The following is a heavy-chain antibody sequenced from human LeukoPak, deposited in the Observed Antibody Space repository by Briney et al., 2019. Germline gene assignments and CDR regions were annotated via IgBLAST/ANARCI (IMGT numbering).Heavy chain of an antibody. CDR3: ARGDYYDSSALSDY. CDR2: INPNSGGT. D-gene: IGHD3-22*01. V-gene: IGHV1-2*02. Sequence: ASVKVSCKASGGTFSSYAISWVRQAPGQGLEWMGWINPNSGGTNYAQKFQGRVTMTRDTSISTAYMELSRLRSDDTAVYYCARGDYYDSSALSDYWGQGTLVTVSS. J-gene: IGHJ4*02. CDR1: GGTFSSYA.